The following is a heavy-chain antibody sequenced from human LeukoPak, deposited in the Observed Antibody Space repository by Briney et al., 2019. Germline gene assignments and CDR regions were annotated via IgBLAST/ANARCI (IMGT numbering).Heavy chain of an antibody. Sequence: PGGSLRLSCAASGFTFSSYAMHWVRQAPGKGLEWVAVISYDGSNKYYADSVKGRFTISRDNSKNTLYLQMNSLRAEDTAVYYCAKENIVVAGAVDYWGQGTLVTVSS. V-gene: IGHV3-30*04. J-gene: IGHJ4*02. CDR1: GFTFSSYA. CDR2: ISYDGSNK. D-gene: IGHD6-19*01. CDR3: AKENIVVAGAVDY.